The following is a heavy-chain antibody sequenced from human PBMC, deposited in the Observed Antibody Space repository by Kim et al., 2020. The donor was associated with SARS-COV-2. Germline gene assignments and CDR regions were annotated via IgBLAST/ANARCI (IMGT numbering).Heavy chain of an antibody. CDR1: GFTFSSYS. CDR2: ISSSSSSI. Sequence: GGSLRLSCAASGFTFSSYSMNWVRQAPGKGLEWVSYISSSSSSIYYADSVKGRFTISRDNAKNSLYLQMNSLRAEDTAVYYCARDPGLTGSYFDYWGQGTLVTVSS. J-gene: IGHJ4*02. CDR3: ARDPGLTGSYFDY. V-gene: IGHV3-48*04. D-gene: IGHD3-9*01.